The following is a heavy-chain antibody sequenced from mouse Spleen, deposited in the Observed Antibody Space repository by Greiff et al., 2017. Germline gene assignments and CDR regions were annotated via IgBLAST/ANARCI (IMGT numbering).Heavy chain of an antibody. J-gene: IGHJ3*01. Sequence: EVKVEESGGGLVQPGGSRKLSCAASGFTLSSFGMHWVRQAPEKGLEWVAYISSGSSTIYYADTVKGRFTISRDNPKNTLFLQMTSLRSEDTAMYYCARGPGTPAYWGQGTLVTVSS. V-gene: IGHV5-17*02. CDR1: GFTLSSFG. D-gene: IGHD4-1*01. CDR3: ARGPGTPAY. CDR2: ISSGSSTI.